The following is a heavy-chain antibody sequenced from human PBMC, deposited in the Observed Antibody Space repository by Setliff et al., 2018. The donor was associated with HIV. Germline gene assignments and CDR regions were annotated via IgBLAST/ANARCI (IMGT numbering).Heavy chain of an antibody. V-gene: IGHV4-39*01. CDR1: GGSISSGGYY. D-gene: IGHD2-21*02. CDR2: IYYSGTT. J-gene: IGHJ1*01. Sequence: KPSETLSLTCTVSGGSISSGGYYWSWIRQHPGKGLEWIGSIYYSGTTYYNPSLRGRVTISVDRSRNQFSLTLNSVTAADTATYYCASRGIVVVTMSMPDEFFVHWGHGTLVTVSS. CDR3: ASRGIVVVTMSMPDEFFVH.